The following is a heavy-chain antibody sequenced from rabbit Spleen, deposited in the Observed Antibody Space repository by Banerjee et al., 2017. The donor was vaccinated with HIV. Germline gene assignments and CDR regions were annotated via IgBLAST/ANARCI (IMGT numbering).Heavy chain of an antibody. V-gene: IGHV1S7*01. CDR3: VREVYHILGL. CDR1: GFSLSSYY. D-gene: IGHD1-1*01. CDR2: IDPVFGIA. Sequence: QLKESGGGLVQPGGSLKLSCKASGFSLSSYYMNWVRQAPGKGLEWIGYIDPVFGIAVYASWVNGRFTISRDNAQNTLYLQLNSLTAADTATYFCVREVYHILGLWGPGTLVTVS. J-gene: IGHJ4*01.